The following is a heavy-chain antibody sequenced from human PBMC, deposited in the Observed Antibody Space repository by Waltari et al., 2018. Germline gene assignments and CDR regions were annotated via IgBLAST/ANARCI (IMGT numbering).Heavy chain of an antibody. D-gene: IGHD5-18*01. V-gene: IGHV3-74*01. CDR2: INIDGGYI. CDR3: ARKGGRGYPYGPFYYDY. J-gene: IGHJ4*02. Sequence: EVQLVESGGGVVQPGGSLRLSCAASGFPFGAYWMHWVRQVPGTGLEWISRINIDGGYISYADSVKGRFTISRDNAKNTVSLQLNSLRDDDTGVYYCARKGGRGYPYGPFYYDYWGQGTLVTVSS. CDR1: GFPFGAYW.